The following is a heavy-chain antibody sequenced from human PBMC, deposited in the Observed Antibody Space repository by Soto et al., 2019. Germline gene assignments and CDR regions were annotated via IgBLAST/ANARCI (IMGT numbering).Heavy chain of an antibody. V-gene: IGHV3-23*01. Sequence: PGGSLRLSCAAFGFTSRVTTMNWVGHAPGKGKNGVSDNSGDSGSIYNAEKEKGRYTISRDNSKNTLYLQMNSLRAEDTAVYYCANNWDPTSSSLSHRGQGTLVTVSS. J-gene: IGHJ4*02. D-gene: IGHD6-6*01. CDR3: ANNWDPTSSSLSH. CDR1: GFTSRVTT. CDR2: NSGDSGSI.